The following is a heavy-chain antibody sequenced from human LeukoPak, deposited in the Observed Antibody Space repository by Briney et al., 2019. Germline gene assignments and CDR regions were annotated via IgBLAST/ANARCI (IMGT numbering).Heavy chain of an antibody. CDR3: AMSWHYYYYMDV. V-gene: IGHV4-4*02. J-gene: IGHJ6*03. CDR2: IYHSGNT. CDR1: GGSISSSNW. Sequence: SGTLSLTCAVSGGSISSSNWWSWVRQPPGKGLEWIGEIYHSGNTNYNPSLKSRVTISVDTSKNHFSLKLSSVTAADTAVYYCAMSWHYYYYMDVWGKGTTVTVSS. D-gene: IGHD6-13*01.